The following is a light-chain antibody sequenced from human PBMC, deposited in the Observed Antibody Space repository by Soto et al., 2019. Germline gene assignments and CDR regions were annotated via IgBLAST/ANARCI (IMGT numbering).Light chain of an antibody. CDR1: QGINTF. CDR2: AAS. J-gene: IGKJ4*01. Sequence: THMTHSPSTLSASLGDIVTITFRASQGINTFLAWYQQKPGKAPKLLIYAASTLQSGVPSRFSGSGSGTDFTLTISSLQPEDFATYYCQQLESYPSTFGGGTKVDIK. CDR3: QQLESYPST. V-gene: IGKV1-9*01.